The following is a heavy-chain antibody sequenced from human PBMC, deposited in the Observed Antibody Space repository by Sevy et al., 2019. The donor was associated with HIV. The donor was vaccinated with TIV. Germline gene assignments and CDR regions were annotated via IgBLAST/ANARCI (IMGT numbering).Heavy chain of an antibody. J-gene: IGHJ6*02. V-gene: IGHV1-2*02. CDR3: ARARRVTTVYYYYGMDV. Sequence: ASVKVSCKASGYSFTDYYMHWVRQAPGQGLEWMAWINPKNDVTNYAQKFQGRVTMTRDTSTSTAYMERTKLRSDDTARYYCARARRVTTVYYYYGMDVWGQGTTVTVSS. CDR2: INPKNDVT. D-gene: IGHD5-18*01. CDR1: GYSFTDYY.